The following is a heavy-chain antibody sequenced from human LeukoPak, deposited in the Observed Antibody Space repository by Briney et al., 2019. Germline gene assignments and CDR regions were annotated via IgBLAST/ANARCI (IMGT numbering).Heavy chain of an antibody. D-gene: IGHD6-19*01. CDR1: GFTFSTYA. Sequence: GGSLRLSCAASGFTFSTYAIHWVRQAPGKGLDWVAVISYDGIKKYYADSVKGRFTIPRDNSKNTLFLQMNSLRGEDTAMYYCARVQGGGYRTADYWGQGTLVTVSS. V-gene: IGHV3-30*04. CDR3: ARVQGGGYRTADY. CDR2: ISYDGIKK. J-gene: IGHJ4*02.